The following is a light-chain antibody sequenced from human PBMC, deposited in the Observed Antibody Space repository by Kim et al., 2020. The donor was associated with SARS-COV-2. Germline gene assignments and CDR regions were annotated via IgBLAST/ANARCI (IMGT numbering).Light chain of an antibody. Sequence: DIQMTQSPSSLSASVGDRVTITCRASQSISSYLNWYQQKPGKAPKLLIYAASSLQSGVPSRFSGSGSGTDFTLTISSLQPEDFATYYSHQSYSTPSTFGQGTKLEI. V-gene: IGKV1-39*01. CDR3: HQSYSTPST. J-gene: IGKJ2*02. CDR1: QSISSY. CDR2: AAS.